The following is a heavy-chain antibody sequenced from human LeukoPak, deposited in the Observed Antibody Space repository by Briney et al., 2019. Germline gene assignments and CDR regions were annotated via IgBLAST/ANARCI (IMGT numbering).Heavy chain of an antibody. V-gene: IGHV3-73*01. CDR3: TTAYGSVDY. Sequence: GGSLRLSCAASGFTFSGSAMHWVRQASGKGLEWVGRIRSKANSYATACAASVKGRFTISRDDSKNTAYLQMNSLKTEDTAVYYCTTAYGSVDYWGQGTLVTVSS. CDR2: IRSKANSYAT. J-gene: IGHJ4*02. CDR1: GFTFSGSA. D-gene: IGHD3-10*01.